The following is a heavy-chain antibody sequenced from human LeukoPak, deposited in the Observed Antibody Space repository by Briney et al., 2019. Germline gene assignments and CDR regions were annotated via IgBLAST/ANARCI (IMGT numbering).Heavy chain of an antibody. J-gene: IGHJ6*04. D-gene: IGHD3-10*02. CDR1: GFTFSSYS. CDR2: ISSSSTYI. CDR3: AELGITMIGGV. V-gene: IGHV3-21*01. Sequence: PGGSLRLSCAASGFTFSSYSMNWVRQAPGKGLEWVSSISSSSTYIHYADSVKGRFTISRDNAKNSLYLQMNSLRAEDTAVYYCAELGITMIGGVWGKGTTVTISS.